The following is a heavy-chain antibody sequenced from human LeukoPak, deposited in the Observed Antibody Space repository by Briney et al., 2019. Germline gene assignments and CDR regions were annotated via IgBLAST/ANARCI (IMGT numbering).Heavy chain of an antibody. CDR2: ISYDGSNK. D-gene: IGHD3-22*01. CDR3: ARNYDSSGYWFFYY. V-gene: IGHV3-30*03. Sequence: GGSRRLACAASGCTFSIFDMHWVRQAPGKGLEWVAVISYDGSNKYYVDSVKGRFTISRDNSKNTLYLQMNSLSAEDTAVYHCARNYDSSGYWFFYYWGQGSLVTVSS. J-gene: IGHJ4*02. CDR1: GCTFSIFD.